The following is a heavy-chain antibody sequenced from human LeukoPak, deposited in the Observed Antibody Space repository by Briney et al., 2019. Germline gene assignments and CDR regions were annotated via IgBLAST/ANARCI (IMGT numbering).Heavy chain of an antibody. Sequence: SGGSLRLSCAASGFTFSSYSMNWVRQAPGKGLEWVSSISSSSSYIYYADSVKGRFTISRDNAKNSLYLQMNSLRAEDTAVYYCARVPYYYDSSGYTYYFDYWGQGTLVTVSS. V-gene: IGHV3-21*04. CDR3: ARVPYYYDSSGYTYYFDY. D-gene: IGHD3-22*01. CDR1: GFTFSSYS. J-gene: IGHJ4*02. CDR2: ISSSSSYI.